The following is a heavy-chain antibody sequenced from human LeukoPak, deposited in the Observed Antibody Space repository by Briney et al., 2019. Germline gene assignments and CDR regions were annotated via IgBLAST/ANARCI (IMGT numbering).Heavy chain of an antibody. CDR2: ISSSSNTI. CDR1: GFTLRLYS. D-gene: IGHD6-25*01. Sequence: GGSLRLSCVASGFTLRLYSMNGVRQARGKGREWISYISSSSNTICYADSVKGRLTSSSDDGKNYLPLQMSRVRAEDTTVYSCVRDGRYRSSGYGSSFDYWGEGGLVTVSS. J-gene: IGHJ4*02. CDR3: VRDGRYRSSGYGSSFDY. V-gene: IGHV3-48*01.